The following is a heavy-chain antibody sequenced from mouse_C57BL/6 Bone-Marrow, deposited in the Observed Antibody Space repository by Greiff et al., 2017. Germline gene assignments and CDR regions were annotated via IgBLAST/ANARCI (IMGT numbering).Heavy chain of an antibody. D-gene: IGHD1-1*01. CDR3: ARTVVDPYWYFDV. V-gene: IGHV1-47*01. CDR2: FHPYNDDT. CDR1: GYTFTTYP. Sequence: QVQLKESGAELVKPGASVKMSCKASGYTFTTYPIEWMKQNHGKSLEWIGNFHPYNDDTKYNEKFKGKATLTVEKSSSTVYLELSRLTSDDSAVYYCARTVVDPYWYFDVWGTGTTVTVSS. J-gene: IGHJ1*03.